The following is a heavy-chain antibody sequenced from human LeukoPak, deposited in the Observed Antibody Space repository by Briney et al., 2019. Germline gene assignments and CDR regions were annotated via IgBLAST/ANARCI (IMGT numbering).Heavy chain of an antibody. CDR2: IYSGGTT. D-gene: IGHD5-18*01. Sequence: PGGSLRLSCAASGFTFSNAWMSWVRQAPGKGLEWVSTIYSGGTTYYADSVMGRLTISRHDSRNTLYLQMNSLRAEDTAVYYCARVDTVMAYYFDLWGQGTLVTVSS. CDR3: ARVDTVMAYYFDL. V-gene: IGHV3-53*04. CDR1: GFTFSNAW. J-gene: IGHJ4*02.